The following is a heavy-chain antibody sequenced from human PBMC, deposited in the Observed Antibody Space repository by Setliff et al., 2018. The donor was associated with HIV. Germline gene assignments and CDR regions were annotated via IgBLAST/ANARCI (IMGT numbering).Heavy chain of an antibody. V-gene: IGHV1-69*11. D-gene: IGHD5-12*01. J-gene: IGHJ4*02. CDR3: ARDAGYSGYVLDY. Sequence: SVKVSCKASGGTFSSYAISWVRQAPGQGLEWMGKISPALGTADYAQKFQGRVTITADQSTRTVYMELSSLRSEDTAVYYCARDAGYSGYVLDYWGQGTGVTVSS. CDR2: ISPALGTA. CDR1: GGTFSSYA.